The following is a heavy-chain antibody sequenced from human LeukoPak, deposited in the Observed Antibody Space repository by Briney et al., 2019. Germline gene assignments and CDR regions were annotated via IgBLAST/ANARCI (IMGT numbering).Heavy chain of an antibody. CDR3: ARWTDYYDSSGHTWGYFDY. CDR2: IYSGGST. Sequence: PGGSLRLSCAASGFTVSSNYMSWVRQAPGKGLEWVSVIYSGGSTYYADSVKGRFTISRDNSKNTLYLQMNSLRAEDTAVYYCARWTDYYDSSGHTWGYFDYWGQGTLVTVSS. J-gene: IGHJ4*02. D-gene: IGHD3-22*01. V-gene: IGHV3-53*01. CDR1: GFTVSSNY.